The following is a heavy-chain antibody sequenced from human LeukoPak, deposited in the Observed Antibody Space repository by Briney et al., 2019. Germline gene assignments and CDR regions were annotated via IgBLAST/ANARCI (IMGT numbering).Heavy chain of an antibody. D-gene: IGHD3-9*01. Sequence: PSETLSLTCAVYGGSFSGYYWSWLRQPPGKGLEWIGEINHSGSTNYNPSLKSRVTISVGTSKNQFSLKLSSVTAADTAVYYCARGGNFDSTSLDYWGQGTLVTVSS. CDR1: GGSFSGYY. CDR3: ARGGNFDSTSLDY. CDR2: INHSGST. V-gene: IGHV4-34*01. J-gene: IGHJ4*02.